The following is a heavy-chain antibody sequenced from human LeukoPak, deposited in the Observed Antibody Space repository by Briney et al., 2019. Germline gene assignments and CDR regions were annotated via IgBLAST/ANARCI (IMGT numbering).Heavy chain of an antibody. J-gene: IGHJ4*02. D-gene: IGHD1-26*01. CDR3: ARDRVEGAADY. CDR1: GFTFSRYW. Sequence: GGSLRLSCAAYGFTFSRYWMSWVRQAPGKGLEWVANIKQDGSEKYYVDSVKGRFTISRDNANNSLYLQMNSLRVEDTAVYYCARDRVEGAADYWGQGILVTVSS. CDR2: IKQDGSEK. V-gene: IGHV3-7*01.